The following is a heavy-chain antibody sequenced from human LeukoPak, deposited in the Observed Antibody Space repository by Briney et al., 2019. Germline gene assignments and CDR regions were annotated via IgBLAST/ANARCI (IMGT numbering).Heavy chain of an antibody. V-gene: IGHV4-59*01. CDR2: IHYSGST. CDR1: GGSFSPYH. Sequence: KPSETLSLTCTVSGGSFSPYHWSWIRQPPGKGLEWIGYIHYSGSTNYNPSLKSRVTISLDTSKNQFSLKLSSVTAADTAVYYCGRTNAFDIWGQGTMVTVSS. J-gene: IGHJ3*02. CDR3: GRTNAFDI.